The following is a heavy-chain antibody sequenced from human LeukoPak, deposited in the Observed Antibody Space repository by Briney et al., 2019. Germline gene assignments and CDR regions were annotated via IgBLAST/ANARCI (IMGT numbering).Heavy chain of an antibody. CDR2: ISTYNGNT. CDR1: GYTFTSYG. J-gene: IGHJ4*02. D-gene: IGHD1-14*01. Sequence: ASVKVSCKASGYTFTSYGISWVRQAPGQGLEWMGWISTYNGNTNYAQNLQGRVTMTTDTSTSTAYMELRSLRSDDTAVYYCARDRTTWGRMGYWGQGTLVTVSS. CDR3: ARDRTTWGRMGY. V-gene: IGHV1-18*01.